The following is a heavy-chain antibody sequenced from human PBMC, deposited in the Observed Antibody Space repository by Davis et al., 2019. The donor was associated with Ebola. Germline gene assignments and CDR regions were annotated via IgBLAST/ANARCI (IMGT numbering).Heavy chain of an antibody. V-gene: IGHV3-30*02. J-gene: IGHJ6*02. CDR2: ISYDGSKT. Sequence: GGSLRLSCVASGFTFSSYGFYRVRQALGKGLEWVAFISYDGSKTFYADSVKGRFTISRDNSKNTMYLQMSSLRSEDTGVFYCAKENTSGWPGRHGMDVWGQGTTVTVSS. D-gene: IGHD3-22*01. CDR3: AKENTSGWPGRHGMDV. CDR1: GFTFSSYG.